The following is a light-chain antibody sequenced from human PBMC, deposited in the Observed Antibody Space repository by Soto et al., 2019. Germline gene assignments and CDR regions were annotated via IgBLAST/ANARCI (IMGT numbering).Light chain of an antibody. CDR2: DAT. Sequence: EIVMTQSTATRSLSPGDRTTLSCRASQGVSSSYLAWYQQKGGQAPRLLIYDATSRATGFLARFSGSGSGKDFTLTISSLEPEDFAVYYCQLRINWLITFGQGTRLEIK. CDR3: QLRINWLIT. J-gene: IGKJ5*01. V-gene: IGKV3-11*01. CDR1: QGVSSSY.